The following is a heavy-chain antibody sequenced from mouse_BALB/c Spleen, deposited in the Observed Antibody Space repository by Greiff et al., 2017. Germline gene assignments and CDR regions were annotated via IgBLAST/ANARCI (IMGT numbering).Heavy chain of an antibody. J-gene: IGHJ4*01. CDR1: GFTFSDYY. D-gene: IGHD1-1*01. CDR3: AREGSSPLYAMDY. Sequence: EVQVVESGGGLVKPGGSLKLSCAASGFTFSDYYMYWVRQTPEKRLEWVATISDGGSYTYYPDSVKGRFTISRDNAKNNLYLQMSSLKSEDTAMYYCAREGSSPLYAMDYWGQGTSVTVSS. V-gene: IGHV5-4*02. CDR2: ISDGGSYT.